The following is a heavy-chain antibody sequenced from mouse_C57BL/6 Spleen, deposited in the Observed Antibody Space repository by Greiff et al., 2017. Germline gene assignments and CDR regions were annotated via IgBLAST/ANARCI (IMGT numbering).Heavy chain of an antibody. CDR2: INPYNGGT. J-gene: IGHJ3*01. V-gene: IGHV1-19*01. CDR1: GYTFTDYY. CDR3: ARSDGYYPAGFAY. D-gene: IGHD2-3*01. Sequence: VQLQQSGPVLVKPGASVKMSCKASGYTFTDYYMNWVKQSHGKSLEWIGVINPYNGGTSYNQKFKGKATLTVDKSSSTAYMELNSLTSEDSAVYYCARSDGYYPAGFAYWGQGTLVTVSA.